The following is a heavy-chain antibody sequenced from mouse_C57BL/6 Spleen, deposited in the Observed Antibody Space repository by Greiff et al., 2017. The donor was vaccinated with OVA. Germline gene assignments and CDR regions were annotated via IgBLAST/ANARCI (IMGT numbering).Heavy chain of an antibody. V-gene: IGHV14-3*01. CDR3: ARPITTVVPNWYFDV. CDR2: IDPANGNT. Sequence: EVQLQQSVAELVRPGASVKLSCTASGFNIKNTYMHWVKQRPEQGLEWIGRIDPANGNTKYAPKFQGKATITADTSSNTAYLQLSSLTSEDTAIYYCARPITTVVPNWYFDVWGTGTTVTVSS. J-gene: IGHJ1*03. D-gene: IGHD1-1*01. CDR1: GFNIKNTY.